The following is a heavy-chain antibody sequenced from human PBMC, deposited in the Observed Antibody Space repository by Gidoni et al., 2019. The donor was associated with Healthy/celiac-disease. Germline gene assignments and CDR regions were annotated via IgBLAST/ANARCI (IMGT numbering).Heavy chain of an antibody. CDR3: AKDRGWYYFDY. CDR2: ISGSGGST. CDR1: GLTFSSYA. J-gene: IGHJ4*02. Sequence: EVQLLESGGGLVQPGGSLRLSCAASGLTFSSYARSWVRPAPGKVMEWVSAISGSGGSTYYADSGKGLFTISRDNSKNTLDLQMNSLRAEDTAVDYCAKDRGWYYFDYWGQGTLVTVSS. D-gene: IGHD6-19*01. V-gene: IGHV3-23*01.